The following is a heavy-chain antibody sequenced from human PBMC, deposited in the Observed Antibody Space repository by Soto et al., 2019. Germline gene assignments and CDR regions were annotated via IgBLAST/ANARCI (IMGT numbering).Heavy chain of an antibody. D-gene: IGHD6-19*01. Sequence: SVKVSCKASRVAFSKFIVTWVRQAPGLGLEWVGGIITIFGTANYAQKFQGRVTITADESTSTSYMEVNNLRSEDTAVYYCAKVRYSSPMCYYYGMDVWGQGTTVTVSS. V-gene: IGHV1-69*13. CDR2: IITIFGTA. CDR3: AKVRYSSPMCYYYGMDV. CDR1: RVAFSKFI. J-gene: IGHJ6*01.